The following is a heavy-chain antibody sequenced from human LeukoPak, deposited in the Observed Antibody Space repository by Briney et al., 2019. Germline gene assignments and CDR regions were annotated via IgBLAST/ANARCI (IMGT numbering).Heavy chain of an antibody. CDR3: ASLQTDPTVVNGF. Sequence: PGGSLRLSCEVSGSTFSNYWMSWIRQVPGKGLEWLACIKGDGSERPYVDYVRGRFTVSRDSAKNSLYLQMNSLRAENPAVYYCASLQTDPTVVNGFWGQGTLVTVSS. D-gene: IGHD4-11*01. CDR1: GSTFSNYW. CDR2: IKGDGSER. J-gene: IGHJ4*02. V-gene: IGHV3-7*01.